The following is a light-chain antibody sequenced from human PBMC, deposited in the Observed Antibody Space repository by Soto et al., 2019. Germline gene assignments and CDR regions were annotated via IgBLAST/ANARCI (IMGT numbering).Light chain of an antibody. CDR2: LYSDGSH. CDR3: QTWGTGIHVV. CDR1: SGHSSYA. Sequence: QLVLTQSPSASASLGASVKLTCTLSSGHSSYAIAWHQQQPEKGPRYLMKLYSDGSHTKGDAIPDRFSGSSSGAERYLTISSLQSEDEADYYCQTWGTGIHVVFGGGTQLTVL. V-gene: IGLV4-69*01. J-gene: IGLJ2*01.